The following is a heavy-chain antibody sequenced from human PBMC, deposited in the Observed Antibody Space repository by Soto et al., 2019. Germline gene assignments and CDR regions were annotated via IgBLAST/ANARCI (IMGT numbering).Heavy chain of an antibody. J-gene: IGHJ5*02. CDR2: IYESGYT. V-gene: IGHV4-31*03. CDR1: GASVSTGAYY. CDR3: VRALRHTAMVYPWFDP. Sequence: LSLTCTVSGASVSTGAYYWGWVRQRPGKGLEWVGYIYESGYTYYNTSLKSRLTISLDRSNNQFSLGLTSVTAADTAVYYCVRALRHTAMVYPWFDPWDQGTLVTVSS. D-gene: IGHD5-18*01.